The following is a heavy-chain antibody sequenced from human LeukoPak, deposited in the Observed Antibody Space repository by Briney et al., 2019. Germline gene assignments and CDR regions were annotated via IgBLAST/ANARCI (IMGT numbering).Heavy chain of an antibody. CDR2: ISYDGSYE. V-gene: IGHV3-30*03. Sequence: AGGSLRLSCAASGFTFSSYEMNWVRQAPGKGLEWVGFISYDGSYEYYADSVKGRFTISRDNSKNTLYLQMNSLRSEDTAVYYCARDHIPPVAGSAFDIWGQGTKVTVSS. CDR3: ARDHIPPVAGSAFDI. J-gene: IGHJ3*02. D-gene: IGHD6-19*01. CDR1: GFTFSSYE.